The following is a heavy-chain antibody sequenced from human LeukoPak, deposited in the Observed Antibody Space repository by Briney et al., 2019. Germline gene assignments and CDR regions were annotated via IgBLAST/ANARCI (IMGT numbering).Heavy chain of an antibody. D-gene: IGHD3-22*01. CDR1: GYTLTELS. CDR3: ATRPYYYASSGYYLDWFDP. J-gene: IGHJ5*02. CDR2: FDPEDGET. Sequence: ASVKVSCKVSGYTLTELSMHWVRQAPGKGLEWMGGFDPEDGETIYAQKFQGRVTMTEDTSTDTAYMELSSLRSEDTAVYYCATRPYYYASSGYYLDWFDPWGQGTLVTVSS. V-gene: IGHV1-24*01.